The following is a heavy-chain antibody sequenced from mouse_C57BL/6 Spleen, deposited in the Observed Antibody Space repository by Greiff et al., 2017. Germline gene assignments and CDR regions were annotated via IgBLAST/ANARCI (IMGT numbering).Heavy chain of an antibody. CDR2: IWGDGST. CDR3: AKRYYGSSPYYYAMDY. Sequence: VQVVEPGPGLVAPSQSLSITCTVSGFSFTSYGVSWVRQPPGKGLEWLGVIWGDGSTNYHSARISRLSTSKDNSKSPVFLKLSRLQTDDTATYYCAKRYYGSSPYYYAMDYWGQGTSVTVSS. V-gene: IGHV2-3*01. CDR1: GFSFTSYG. J-gene: IGHJ4*01. D-gene: IGHD1-1*01.